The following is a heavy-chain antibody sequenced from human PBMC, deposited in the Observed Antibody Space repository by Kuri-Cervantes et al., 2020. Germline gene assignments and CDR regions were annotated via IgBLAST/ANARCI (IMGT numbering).Heavy chain of an antibody. CDR3: AKDIMGFNTMVRVGLDY. CDR1: GFTFSSYG. V-gene: IGHV3-33*03. Sequence: GGSLRLSCAVSGFTFSSYGMHWVRQAPGKGLEWVAVIWYDGWNKYYADSVKGRFTISRDNAKNSLYLQMNSLRAEDTALYYCAKDIMGFNTMVRVGLDYWGQGTLVTVSS. CDR2: IWYDGWNK. J-gene: IGHJ4*02. D-gene: IGHD3-10*01.